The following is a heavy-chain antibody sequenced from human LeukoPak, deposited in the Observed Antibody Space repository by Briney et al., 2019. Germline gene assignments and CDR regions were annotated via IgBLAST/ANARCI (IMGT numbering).Heavy chain of an antibody. CDR1: GGSISSSNW. D-gene: IGHD1-1*01. CDR2: LSHSGST. J-gene: IGHJ6*02. CDR3: ARGRVWIDV. Sequence: SETLSLTCAVSGGSISSSNWWSWVRQPPGKGLEWIGELSHSGSTNYNPSLKSRLTISVDKSKNQFSLNLSSVTAADTAVYYCARGRVWIDVWGQGTTVTVSS. V-gene: IGHV4-4*02.